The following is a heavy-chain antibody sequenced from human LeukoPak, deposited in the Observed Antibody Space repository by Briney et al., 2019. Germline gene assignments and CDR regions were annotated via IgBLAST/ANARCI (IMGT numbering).Heavy chain of an antibody. D-gene: IGHD3-22*01. CDR3: ARDRDSSGYYYADY. J-gene: IGHJ4*02. Sequence: SVKVSCKASGGTFSSYAISWVRQAPGQGLEWMGRIIPILGIANYAQKFQGRVTITADKSTSTAYMELSSLRSEDTAVYYGARDRDSSGYYYADYWGQGTLVTVSS. CDR1: GGTFSSYA. V-gene: IGHV1-69*04. CDR2: IIPILGIA.